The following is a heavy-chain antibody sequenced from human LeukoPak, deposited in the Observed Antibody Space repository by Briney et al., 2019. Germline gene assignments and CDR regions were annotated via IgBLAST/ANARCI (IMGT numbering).Heavy chain of an antibody. CDR3: AKDRLVPGSVLDY. Sequence: GGSLRLSCAASGFTLSDYGMHWVLHAPGKGLEWVAFIRYDGSDKYYADSVRGRFTISRDNSKNTLYLQMNSLRVEDTAVYYCAKDRLVPGSVLDYWGQGTLVTVSS. V-gene: IGHV3-30*02. J-gene: IGHJ4*02. CDR2: IRYDGSDK. CDR1: GFTLSDYG. D-gene: IGHD6-19*01.